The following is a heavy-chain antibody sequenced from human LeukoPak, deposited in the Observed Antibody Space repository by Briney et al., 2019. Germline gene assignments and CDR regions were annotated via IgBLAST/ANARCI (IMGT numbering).Heavy chain of an antibody. D-gene: IGHD4-11*01. CDR1: GFTFSSYA. J-gene: IGHJ2*01. Sequence: GGSLRLSCAASGFTFSSYAMSWVRQAPGKGLEWVSAIYSGGGTYYADSVKGRFTISRDSSKNTLYLQMNSLRAEDTAVYYCASHYINWYFDLWGRGTLVTVSS. CDR3: ASHYINWYFDL. CDR2: IYSGGGT. V-gene: IGHV3-66*04.